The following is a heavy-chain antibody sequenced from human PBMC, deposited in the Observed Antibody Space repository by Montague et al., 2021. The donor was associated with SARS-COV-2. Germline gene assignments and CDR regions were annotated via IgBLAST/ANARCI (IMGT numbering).Heavy chain of an antibody. CDR2: IYYSGST. V-gene: IGHV4-59*01. Sequence: SETLSLTCTVSGGSIGSYYWSWIRQPPGKGPEWIGYIYYSGSTNYNPSLKSRVTISVDTSKNQFSLKLSSVTAADTAVYYCARGFDYWGQGTLVTVSS. CDR1: GGSIGSYY. CDR3: ARGFDY. J-gene: IGHJ4*02.